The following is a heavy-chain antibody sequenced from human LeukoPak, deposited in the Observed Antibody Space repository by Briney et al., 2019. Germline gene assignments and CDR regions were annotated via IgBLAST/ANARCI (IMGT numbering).Heavy chain of an antibody. Sequence: PSETLSLTCTVSGGSISIGDYHWSWIRQHPGKGLEWIGYIYDGGSSYYKPSLKSRVTISVGASNNQFSLKLSSVTAADTAVYYCAIYFAGAGGRGTWGQGTLVTVSS. CDR1: GGSISIGDYH. D-gene: IGHD2/OR15-2a*01. J-gene: IGHJ4*02. CDR3: AIYFAGAGGRGT. CDR2: IYDGGSS. V-gene: IGHV4-31*03.